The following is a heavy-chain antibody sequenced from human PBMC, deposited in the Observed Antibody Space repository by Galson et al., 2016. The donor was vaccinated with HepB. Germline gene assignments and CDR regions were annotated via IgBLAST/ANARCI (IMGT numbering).Heavy chain of an antibody. CDR2: INAGNGNT. V-gene: IGHV1-3*01. Sequence: SVKVSCKASGYTFTNYVIHWVRQAPGQSLEWMGWINAGNGNTKYSQRFQDRVTITRDTSASTAYMELSSLASEDTAVYYRARDKATGPGYWGQGTLVTVSS. J-gene: IGHJ4*02. CDR3: ARDKATGPGY. CDR1: GYTFTNYV.